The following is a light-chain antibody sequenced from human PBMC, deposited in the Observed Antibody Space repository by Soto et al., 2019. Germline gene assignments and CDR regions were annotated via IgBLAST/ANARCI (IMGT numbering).Light chain of an antibody. V-gene: IGKV1-5*03. CDR3: QQYNDFQYS. CDR1: QNIGSW. J-gene: IGKJ2*01. Sequence: DIQLTQSPSTLSASVRDGVTITCRASQNIGSWLAWYQQKPGEAPKLLISKATNLQSGVPSRFSGSGSGTDFSLTISSLQPVDSATYFCQQYNDFQYSFGPGTKVDIK. CDR2: KAT.